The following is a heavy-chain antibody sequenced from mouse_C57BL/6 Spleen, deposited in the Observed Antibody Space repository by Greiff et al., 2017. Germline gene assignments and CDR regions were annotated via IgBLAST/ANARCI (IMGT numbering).Heavy chain of an antibody. CDR1: GYTFTSYW. V-gene: IGHV1-64*01. CDR3: ARRSWDGYFDV. Sequence: VQLQQPGAELVKPGASVKLSCKASGYTFTSYWMHWVKQRPGQGLEWIGMIHPNSGSTNYNEKFKSKATLTVDKSSSTAYMQRSSLTSEDSAVYYCARRSWDGYFDVWGTGTTVTVSS. CDR2: IHPNSGST. J-gene: IGHJ1*03. D-gene: IGHD4-1*01.